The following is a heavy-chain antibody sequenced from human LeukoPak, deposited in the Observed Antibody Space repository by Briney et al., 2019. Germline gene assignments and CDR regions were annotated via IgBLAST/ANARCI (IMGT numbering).Heavy chain of an antibody. V-gene: IGHV1-2*02. D-gene: IGHD2-21*02. CDR1: GYTFTGYY. CDR3: ARGSYCGGDCYSAGWFDP. CDR2: INPNSGGT. Sequence: ASVKVSCKASGYTFTGYYMHWVRQARGQGLEWMGWINPNSGGTNYAQKLQGRVTMTTDTSTSTAYMELRSLRSDDTAVYYCARGSYCGGDCYSAGWFDPWGQGTLVTVSS. J-gene: IGHJ5*02.